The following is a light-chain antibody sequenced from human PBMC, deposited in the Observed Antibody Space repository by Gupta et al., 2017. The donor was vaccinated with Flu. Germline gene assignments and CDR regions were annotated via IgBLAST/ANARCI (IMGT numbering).Light chain of an antibody. J-gene: IGKJ1*01. CDR1: QNIGNY. CDR3: QHTDSTIRT. CDR2: AAS. Sequence: DIEMTQSPSSLSASVGDRVTITCRASQNIGNYLNWYQQKPGRAPNLLIYAASSVQAGVPSRFVGSGSGTDFTLTISSQQPEDFASYYCQHTDSTIRTFGQGPKVEI. V-gene: IGKV1-39*01.